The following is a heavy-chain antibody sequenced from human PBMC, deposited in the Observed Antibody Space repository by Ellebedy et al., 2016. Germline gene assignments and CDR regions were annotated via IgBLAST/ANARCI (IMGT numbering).Heavy chain of an antibody. CDR2: MFYSGSV. D-gene: IGHD3-22*01. V-gene: IGHV4-59*12. J-gene: IGHJ4*02. CDR3: ARDRHYFNSSGYPQDL. CDR1: GASISRYY. Sequence: SETLSLICTVSGASISRYYWSWIRQPPGKGLEWIGSMFYSGSVNYNPSLKSRVSMSLDTSNNQFSLKLTSVTAADTAVYYCARDRHYFNSSGYPQDLWGQGTLVTVSS.